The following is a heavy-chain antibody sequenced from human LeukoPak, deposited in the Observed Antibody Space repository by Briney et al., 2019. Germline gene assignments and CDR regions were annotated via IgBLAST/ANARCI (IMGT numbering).Heavy chain of an antibody. J-gene: IGHJ4*02. CDR2: IYYSGST. CDR1: GGSISSYY. V-gene: IGHV4-59*01. Sequence: SETLSLTCTVSGGSISSYYWSWIRQPPGKGLEWIGYIYYSGSTNYNPSLKSRVTISVDTSKNQFSLKLSSVTAADTAVYYCAREGGRHCSGGSCYGGYYFDYWGQGTLVTVSS. CDR3: AREGGRHCSGGSCYGGYYFDY. D-gene: IGHD2-15*01.